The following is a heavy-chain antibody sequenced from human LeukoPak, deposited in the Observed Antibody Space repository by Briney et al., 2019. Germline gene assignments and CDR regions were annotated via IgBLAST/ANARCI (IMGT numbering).Heavy chain of an antibody. CDR1: GYTFTSYA. Sequence: VASVKVSCKASGYTFTSYAMHWVRQATGQRPEWMGWINAGKGNTKYSQKFQGRVTITRDTSASTAYMEVSSLRSEDTAVYHCARTQGVYYGGNSGAFDIWGQGTVVTVSS. CDR2: INAGKGNT. D-gene: IGHD4-23*01. J-gene: IGHJ3*02. CDR3: ARTQGVYYGGNSGAFDI. V-gene: IGHV1-3*01.